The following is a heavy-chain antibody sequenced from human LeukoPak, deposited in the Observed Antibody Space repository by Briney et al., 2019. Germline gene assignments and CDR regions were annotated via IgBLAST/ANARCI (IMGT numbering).Heavy chain of an antibody. V-gene: IGHV3-30*02. CDR3: AKDQYYYDSSCFDY. Sequence: PGGSLRLSCAASGFTFSSYGMHWVRQAPGKGLEWVAFIRYDGSNKYYADSVKGRFTISRDNSKNTLYLQMNSLRAEDTAVYYCAKDQYYYDSSCFDYWGQGTLVTVSS. J-gene: IGHJ4*02. CDR1: GFTFSSYG. CDR2: IRYDGSNK. D-gene: IGHD3-22*01.